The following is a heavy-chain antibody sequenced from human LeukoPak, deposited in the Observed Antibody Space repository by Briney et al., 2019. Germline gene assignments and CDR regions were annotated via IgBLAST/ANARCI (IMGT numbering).Heavy chain of an antibody. Sequence: ASVKVSCKASGATFSSYAISWVRQAPGQGLEWMGGIIPIFGTANYAQKYQGRVTITADKSTSTAYMELSSLRSEDTAVYYCARLTGTPKGGGAFDIWGQGTMVTVSS. CDR2: IIPIFGTA. D-gene: IGHD1-20*01. CDR1: GATFSSYA. CDR3: ARLTGTPKGGGAFDI. J-gene: IGHJ3*02. V-gene: IGHV1-69*06.